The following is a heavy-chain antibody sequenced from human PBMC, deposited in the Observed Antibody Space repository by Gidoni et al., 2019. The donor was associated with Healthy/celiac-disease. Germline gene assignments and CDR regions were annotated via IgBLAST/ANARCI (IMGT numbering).Heavy chain of an antibody. CDR2: ISQDGSDK. CDR1: GCNFGVHW. J-gene: IGHJ4*02. Sequence: EVQLVESGGALVQSGGSLRLSCAASGCNFGVHWMGWGRPAPGKRMEWVAYISQDGSDKDHVDSLKGRFTISRDNAKNSLYLQMNSLRAEDTDVYYCTRGHNWGQGTLVTVSS. CDR3: TRGHN. V-gene: IGHV3-7*01.